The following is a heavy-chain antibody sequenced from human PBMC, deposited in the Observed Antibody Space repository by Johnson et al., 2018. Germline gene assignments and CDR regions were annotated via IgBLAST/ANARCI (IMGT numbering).Heavy chain of an antibody. CDR1: GFTFSVYG. V-gene: IGHV3-33*01. Sequence: QVQLQESGGGVVQPGRSLRLSCTASGFTFSVYGMHWVRQATGRGLEWVAVIWHDGSNAEYADSVKGRFIMSRDNSKNTLYLQMNSLRAEDTAVYYCARDFRSKRDLDVWGQGTTVTVSS. CDR3: ARDFRSKRDLDV. CDR2: IWHDGSNA. D-gene: IGHD2/OR15-2a*01. J-gene: IGHJ6*02.